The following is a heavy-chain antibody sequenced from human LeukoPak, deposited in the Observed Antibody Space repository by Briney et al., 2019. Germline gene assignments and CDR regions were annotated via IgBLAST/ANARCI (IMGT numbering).Heavy chain of an antibody. V-gene: IGHV4-59*01. J-gene: IGHJ4*02. D-gene: IGHD3-22*01. CDR2: IYYSGST. CDR3: ARSVGLYDNSNYYSGDFDY. CDR1: GGSISSYY. Sequence: PSETLSLTCTVSGGSISSYYWSWFRQPPGKGLEWIGYIYYSGSTNYKLSLQSRVTISVDTSKNQFFLKLSSVIAAGTAVYYCARSVGLYDNSNYYSGDFDYWGQGTLVTVPS.